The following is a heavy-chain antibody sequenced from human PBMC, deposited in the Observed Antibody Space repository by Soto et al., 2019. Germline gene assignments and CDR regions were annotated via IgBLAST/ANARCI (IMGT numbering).Heavy chain of an antibody. D-gene: IGHD3-3*01. CDR1: GGVVSGCC. J-gene: IGHJ3*02. V-gene: IGHV4-59*02. CDR3: ARASDYNLWSGYGAFDI. Sequence: KHSCSVWHSYAFGGGVVSGCCWTLIRQPPEKELEWIGYIYYSGSTNYNPSLRSRVTISIDTSKNHFSLILSSVTAADTAVYYCARASDYNLWSGYGAFDIWGQGTMVTVSS. CDR2: IYYSGST.